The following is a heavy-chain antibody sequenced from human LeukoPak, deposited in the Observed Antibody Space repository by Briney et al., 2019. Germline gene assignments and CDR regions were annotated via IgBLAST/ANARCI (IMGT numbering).Heavy chain of an antibody. D-gene: IGHD3-16*02. J-gene: IGHJ4*02. V-gene: IGHV3-30-3*01. CDR1: GFTFSSYA. CDR3: ARAQRLGELSLVSFDY. CDR2: ISYDGSNK. Sequence: SGGSLRLSCAASGFTFSSYAMHWVRQAPGKGLEWVAVISYDGSNKYYADSVKGRFTISRGNSKNTLYLQMNSLRAEDTAVYYYARAQRLGELSLVSFDYWGQGTLVTVSS.